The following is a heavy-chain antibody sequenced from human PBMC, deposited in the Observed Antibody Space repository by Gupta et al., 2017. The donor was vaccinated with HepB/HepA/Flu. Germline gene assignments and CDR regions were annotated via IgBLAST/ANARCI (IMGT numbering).Heavy chain of an antibody. CDR3: ARDVEDIVVVPAAPHYYYYMDV. J-gene: IGHJ6*03. Sequence: QVQLVQSGAEVKKPGASVKVSCKASGYTFTGYYMHWVRQAPGQGLEWMGWINPNSGGTNYAQKFQGRVTRTRDTSISTAYMELSRLRSDDTAVYYCARDVEDIVVVPAAPHYYYYMDVWGKGTTVTVSS. CDR1: GYTFTGYY. D-gene: IGHD2-2*01. CDR2: INPNSGGT. V-gene: IGHV1-2*02.